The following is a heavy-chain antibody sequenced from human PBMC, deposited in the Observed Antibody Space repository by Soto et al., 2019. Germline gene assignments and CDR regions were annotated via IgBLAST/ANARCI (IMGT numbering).Heavy chain of an antibody. CDR2: ISDDGSNQ. V-gene: IGHV3-30*02. Sequence: GGSLRLSCAASGFTFSSYGIHWVRQAPGKGLEWVAFISDDGSNQYYADSVKGRFTISRDNAKYTLFLKMNSLRAEDTAVYYCAKDHTAFMYYDRSGYYWGYSGMHXWGQGTTVTVS. CDR3: AKDHTAFMYYDRSGYYWGYSGMHX. J-gene: IGHJ6*02. D-gene: IGHD3-22*01. CDR1: GFTFSSYG.